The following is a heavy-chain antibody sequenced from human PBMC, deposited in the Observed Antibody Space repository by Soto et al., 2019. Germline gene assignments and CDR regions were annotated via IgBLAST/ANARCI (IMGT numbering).Heavy chain of an antibody. J-gene: IGHJ4*02. CDR3: ARRPLLESHFDY. V-gene: IGHV1-3*05. Sequence: QVQLVQSGAEEKKPGASVKVSCKASGYTFSTCIIHWVRQASGQRFEWMGRVNGGNGNTQNSQKFQGRLTITKDTSATTAYMELSSLTSEDTAVYYCARRPLLESHFDYWGQGTLVTVS. CDR1: GYTFSTCI. CDR2: VNGGNGNT.